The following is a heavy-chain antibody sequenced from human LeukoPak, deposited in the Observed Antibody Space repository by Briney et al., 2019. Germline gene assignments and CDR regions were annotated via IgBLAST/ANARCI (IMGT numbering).Heavy chain of an antibody. V-gene: IGHV3-30*04. D-gene: IGHD5-24*01. CDR3: ARPSPPGDGYNPCDY. Sequence: SGGSLRLSCEASGFNFHNFAMHWVRQAPGKGLEWVAVISNDERNKYYTDSVKGRFTISRDNSKNTVYLQMNSLRPEDTAMYYCARPSPPGDGYNPCDYWGPGALVTVSS. J-gene: IGHJ4*02. CDR2: ISNDERNK. CDR1: GFNFHNFA.